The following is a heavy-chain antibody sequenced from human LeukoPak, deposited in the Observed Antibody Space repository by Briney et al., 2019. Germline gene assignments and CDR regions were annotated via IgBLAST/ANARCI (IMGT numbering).Heavy chain of an antibody. D-gene: IGHD3-22*01. CDR3: ARGGSGYYIFDY. CDR1: GVSISSYY. J-gene: IGHJ4*02. V-gene: IGHV4-59*01. CDR2: IYYSGST. Sequence: SETLSLTCTVAGVSISSYYWSWSRQPPGKGLEWIGYIYYSGSTNYNPSLKSRVTISVDTSKNQFSLKLSSVTAADTAVYYCARGGSGYYIFDYWGQGTLVTVSS.